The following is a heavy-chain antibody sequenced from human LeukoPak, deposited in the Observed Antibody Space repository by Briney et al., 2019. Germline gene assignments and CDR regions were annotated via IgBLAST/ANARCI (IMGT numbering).Heavy chain of an antibody. CDR1: GASITSYY. CDR2: FSYSGSA. D-gene: IGHD6-13*01. CDR3: ARPVSSSWLDASAI. Sequence: SETLSHTCTVSGASITSYYWSWNRQPPGKGLEWIGFFSYSGSANYNPSLKSRVTISVDTSKNQFSLSLTSVTAADTAVYYCARPVSSSWLDASAIWGKGTMVTVSS. J-gene: IGHJ3*02. V-gene: IGHV4-59*08.